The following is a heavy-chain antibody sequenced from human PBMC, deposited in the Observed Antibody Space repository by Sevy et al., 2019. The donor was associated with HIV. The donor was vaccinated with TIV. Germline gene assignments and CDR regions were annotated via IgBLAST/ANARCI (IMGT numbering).Heavy chain of an antibody. V-gene: IGHV3-7*01. CDR1: GFTFGDYA. CDR2: IKQDGSEK. D-gene: IGHD4-17*01. J-gene: IGHJ4*02. CDR3: ARGSGTTRHFDY. Sequence: GGSLRLSCTASGFTFGDYAMSWFRQAPGKGLEWVANIKQDGSEKYYVDSVKGRFTISRDNAKNSLYLQMNSLRAEDMAVYYCARGSGTTRHFDYWGQGTLVTVSS.